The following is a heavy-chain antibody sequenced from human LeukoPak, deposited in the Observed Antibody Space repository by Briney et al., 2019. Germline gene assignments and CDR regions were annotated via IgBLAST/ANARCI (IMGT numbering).Heavy chain of an antibody. J-gene: IGHJ4*02. CDR2: ISGSGGST. CDR1: GFTFSNYA. Sequence: GGSLRLSCAASGFTFSNYAMSWVRQAPGKGLEWVSAISGSGGSTYYADSVKGRFTISRDNSKNTLYVQMNSLRAEDAAVYYCAKGAYSSSELAYWGQGTLVTVSS. CDR3: AKGAYSSSELAY. V-gene: IGHV3-23*01. D-gene: IGHD6-6*01.